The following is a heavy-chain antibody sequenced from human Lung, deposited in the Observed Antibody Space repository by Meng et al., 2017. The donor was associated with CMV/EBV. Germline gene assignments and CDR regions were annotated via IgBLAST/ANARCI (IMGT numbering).Heavy chain of an antibody. Sequence: SVKVSCKASGCTFSSYTINWVRQAPGQGLEWMGGIIPILGIANSAQKFQGRFTITADKSTSTAYVELSSLKSEDTAVYYCARREGVAGHELFLHDAFDIWGQGXMVTASS. CDR3: ARREGVAGHELFLHDAFDI. CDR1: GCTFSSYT. V-gene: IGHV1-69*10. J-gene: IGHJ3*02. CDR2: IIPILGIA. D-gene: IGHD6-19*01.